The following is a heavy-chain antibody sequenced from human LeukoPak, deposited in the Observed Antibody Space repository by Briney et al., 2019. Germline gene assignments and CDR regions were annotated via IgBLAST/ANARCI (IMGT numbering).Heavy chain of an antibody. J-gene: IGHJ4*02. CDR1: GFTFSDYY. D-gene: IGHD5-12*01. CDR2: VSGGGGST. Sequence: GGSLRLSCAASGFTFSDYYMSWIRQAPGKGLEWVSGVSGGGGSTYYADSVKGRFTISRDNSKNRLYLQMKSLRVEDTAVYYCAKDRGYSGYECLTDYWGQGTLVTVSS. V-gene: IGHV3-23*01. CDR3: AKDRGYSGYECLTDY.